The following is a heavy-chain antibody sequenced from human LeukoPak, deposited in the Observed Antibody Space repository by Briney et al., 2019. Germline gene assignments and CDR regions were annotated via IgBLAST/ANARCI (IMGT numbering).Heavy chain of an antibody. V-gene: IGHV3-48*03. Sequence: GGSLRLSCAASGFTFSSYEMNWVRQAPGKGLEWVSYISSSGSTIYYADSVKGRFTISRDNAKNSLYLQMNSLRAEDTAVYYCARDVQPYGSGSYYTYYYRMDVWGKGTTVTVSS. CDR2: ISSSGSTI. J-gene: IGHJ6*04. CDR3: ARDVQPYGSGSYYTYYYRMDV. CDR1: GFTFSSYE. D-gene: IGHD3-10*01.